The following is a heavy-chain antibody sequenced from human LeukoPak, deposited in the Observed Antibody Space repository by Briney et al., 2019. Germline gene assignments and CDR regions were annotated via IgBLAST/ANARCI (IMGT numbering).Heavy chain of an antibody. D-gene: IGHD5-18*01. J-gene: IGHJ4*02. CDR1: GDSISSSSFY. Sequence: PSETLSLTCTVSGDSISSSSFYWGWTRQPPGKGLEWIGSIYYSGSTYYNPSLKSRVTISVDTSKNQFSLKLSSVTAADTAVYYCATRRYSYGDYFDYWGQGTLVTVSS. CDR2: IYYSGST. CDR3: ATRRYSYGDYFDY. V-gene: IGHV4-39*01.